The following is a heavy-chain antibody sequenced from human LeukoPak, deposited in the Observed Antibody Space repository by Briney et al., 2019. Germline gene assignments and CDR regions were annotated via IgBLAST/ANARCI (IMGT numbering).Heavy chain of an antibody. Sequence: GGSLRLSCVASGFTVSTNYMTWVRQSPGKGLEWVSVIYNNDRTYYADSVKGRFTISRDNAKKSLYLQMSSLRPQDTAVYFCVRGDWYFESWGQGTLVTVSS. CDR2: IYNNDRT. V-gene: IGHV3-53*01. D-gene: IGHD2-21*01. CDR1: GFTVSTNY. CDR3: VRGDWYFES. J-gene: IGHJ4*02.